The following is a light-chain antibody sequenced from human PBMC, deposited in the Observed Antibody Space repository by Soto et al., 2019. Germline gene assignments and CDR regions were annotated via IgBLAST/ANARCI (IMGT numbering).Light chain of an antibody. CDR1: QSLLHSNGYNY. CDR3: MQALQTPRT. J-gene: IGKJ1*01. V-gene: IGKV2-28*01. Sequence: DIVMTQSPLSLPVTPGEPASISCRSSQSLLHSNGYNYLDWYLQKSGQSPQLLIYLGSNRSSGVPDMFSGSGSGTDFTLKISRVEAEDVGVYYCMQALQTPRTFGQGTKVEIK. CDR2: LGS.